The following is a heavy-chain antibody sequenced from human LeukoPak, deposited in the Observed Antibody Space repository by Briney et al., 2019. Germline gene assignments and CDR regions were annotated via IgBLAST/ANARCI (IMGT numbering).Heavy chain of an antibody. CDR2: IYYSGST. Sequence: SETLSLTCTVSGGSISSGDYYWSWIRQPPGKGLEWIGYIYYSGSTYYNPSLKSRVTISVDTSKNQFSLKLSSVTAADTAVYYCARGGLSIAARPGDFQHWGQGTLVTVSS. CDR3: ARGGLSIAARPGDFQH. V-gene: IGHV4-30-4*01. J-gene: IGHJ1*01. D-gene: IGHD6-6*01. CDR1: GGSISSGDYY.